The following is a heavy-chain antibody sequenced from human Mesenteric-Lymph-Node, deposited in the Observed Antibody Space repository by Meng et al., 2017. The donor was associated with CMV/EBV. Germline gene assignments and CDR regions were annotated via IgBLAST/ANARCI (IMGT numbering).Heavy chain of an antibody. CDR3: ARDRDTDWYSPFDY. V-gene: IGHV1-2*06. Sequence: VELVESGADGKKPGASVRVACKASGYTFIDYYINWVRQAPGQGLEWMGRINPKTGGRSYAQNFQGRVTMTRDTSINTAYMEVNRLNSDDTAMYYCARDRDTDWYSPFDYWGPGTLVTVSS. CDR2: INPKTGGR. J-gene: IGHJ4*02. CDR1: GYTFIDYY. D-gene: IGHD3-9*01.